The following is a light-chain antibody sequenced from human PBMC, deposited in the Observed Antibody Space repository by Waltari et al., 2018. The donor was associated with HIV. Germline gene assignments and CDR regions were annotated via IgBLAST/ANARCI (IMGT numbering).Light chain of an antibody. Sequence: QSALPQPPSASGSPGQSVTISCTGTSSDIGGYHFVPWYQQHPGKAPKLMIYEVSKRPSGVPDRFPGSKSGNTASLTVSGLQAEDEADYYCSSFAGSNNLGVFGGGTKLTVL. V-gene: IGLV2-8*01. CDR2: EVS. CDR1: SSDIGGYHF. J-gene: IGLJ3*02. CDR3: SSFAGSNNLGV.